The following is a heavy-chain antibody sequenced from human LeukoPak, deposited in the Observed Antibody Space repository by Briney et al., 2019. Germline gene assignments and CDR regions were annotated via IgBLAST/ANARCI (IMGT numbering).Heavy chain of an antibody. V-gene: IGHV3-21*01. D-gene: IGHD3-3*01. CDR1: GFTFSSYG. Sequence: GGSLRLSCSASGFTFSSYGMHWVRQAPGKGLEWVSCISTSSIYIYYADSVKGRFTISRDNAKKSLYLQMNSLRAEDTAVYYCARGLHDFWSGDDAFDIWGQGTMVTVSS. J-gene: IGHJ3*02. CDR2: ISTSSIYI. CDR3: ARGLHDFWSGDDAFDI.